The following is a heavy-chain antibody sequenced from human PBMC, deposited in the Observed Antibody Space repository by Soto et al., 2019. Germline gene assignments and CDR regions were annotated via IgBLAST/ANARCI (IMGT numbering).Heavy chain of an antibody. J-gene: IGHJ4*02. CDR3: ASHLGGDCSSSSCPSRTHFDY. CDR2: ITGSSGTM. CDR1: GFTFSSYS. V-gene: IGHV3-48*02. Sequence: GGSLRLSCAASGFTFSSYSMNWVRQAPGKGLEWVSYITGSSGTMYYADSVRGRFTISRDNAKNSLYLQMNRLRDEDTAVYYCASHLGGDCSSSSCPSRTHFDYWGQGTLVTVSS. D-gene: IGHD2-2*01.